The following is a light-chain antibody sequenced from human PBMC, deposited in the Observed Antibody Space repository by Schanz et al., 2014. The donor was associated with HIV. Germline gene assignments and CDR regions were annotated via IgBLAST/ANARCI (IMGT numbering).Light chain of an antibody. J-gene: IGLJ1*01. V-gene: IGLV1-51*01. CDR2: VTH. CDR3: GTWDSSLSADV. Sequence: QSALTQPPSVSAAPGQRVTISCSGSASNIGHNYVSWFQQFPGTAPKLLIYVTHQRPSEIPDRFSGSKTGTSATLAITGLQSGDEADYYCGTWDSSLSADVFGTGTKLTVL. CDR1: ASNIGHNY.